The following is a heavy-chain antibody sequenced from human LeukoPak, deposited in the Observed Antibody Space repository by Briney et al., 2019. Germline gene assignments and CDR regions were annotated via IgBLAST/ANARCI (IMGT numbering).Heavy chain of an antibody. Sequence: PGGSLRLSCAASGFTFSTYSMNWVRQAPGKGLEWVSYITSSRATIYYAASVKGRFTISRDNAKNSVYLQMNSLRDEDTAVYYCARSVEGSFDYWGQGTLVTVSS. J-gene: IGHJ4*02. CDR3: ARSVEGSFDY. D-gene: IGHD6-19*01. CDR2: ITSSRATI. CDR1: GFTFSTYS. V-gene: IGHV3-48*02.